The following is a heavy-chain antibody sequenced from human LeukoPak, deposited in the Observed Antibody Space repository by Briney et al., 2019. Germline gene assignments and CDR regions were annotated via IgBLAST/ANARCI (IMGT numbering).Heavy chain of an antibody. CDR3: AREFGN. CDR2: ISSSSSTI. J-gene: IGHJ4*02. V-gene: IGHV3-48*01. Sequence: GGSLRLSCAASGFTFSNYNLNWVRQAPGKGLEWVSYISSSSSTIYYADSVKGRFTISRDNAKNSLYLQMNSLRVEDTAVYYCAREFGNWGQGTLVTVSS. CDR1: GFTFSNYN. D-gene: IGHD3-10*01.